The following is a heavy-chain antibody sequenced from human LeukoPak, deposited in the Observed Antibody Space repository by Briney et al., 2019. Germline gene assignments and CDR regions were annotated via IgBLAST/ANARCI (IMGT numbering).Heavy chain of an antibody. CDR3: ARAEAIDS. J-gene: IGHJ4*02. CDR2: INPNSGGT. D-gene: IGHD5-12*01. Sequence: ASVKVSCKASGYTFTGYYMHWVRQAPGQGLEWMGWINPNSGGTKYAQKFQGRVTMTRDTSFSTAYMELSSLRSDDTAVYYCARAEAIDSWGQGTLVTVSS. V-gene: IGHV1-2*02. CDR1: GYTFTGYY.